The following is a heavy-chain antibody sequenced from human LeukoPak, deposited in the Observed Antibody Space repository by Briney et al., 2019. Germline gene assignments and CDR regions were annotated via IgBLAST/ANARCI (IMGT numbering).Heavy chain of an antibody. CDR3: ARDPGSGYEEHFDY. Sequence: GGSLRLSCAASGFTFSSYAMSWVRQAPGKGLEWVSYISSSGSTMYYTDSVKGRFTISRDNAKDSLYLQMNSLRAEDTAVYYCARDPGSGYEEHFDYWGQGTLVTVSS. CDR2: ISSSGSTM. D-gene: IGHD5-12*01. J-gene: IGHJ4*02. CDR1: GFTFSSYA. V-gene: IGHV3-48*04.